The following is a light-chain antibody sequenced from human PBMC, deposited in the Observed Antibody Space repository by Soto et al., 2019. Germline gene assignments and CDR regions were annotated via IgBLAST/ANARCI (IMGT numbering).Light chain of an antibody. Sequence: QSVLTQPASVSGSPGQSITISWTGTSNDVGNGYDSVSWYQHHPGKAPKLIIYEVVNRPSGVSNRFSGSKSGNTASLTISGLQAEDEADYYCSSYTTDISPYVFGTGTKLTDL. CDR3: SSYTTDISPYV. J-gene: IGLJ1*01. CDR2: EVV. V-gene: IGLV2-14*01. CDR1: SNDVGNGYDS.